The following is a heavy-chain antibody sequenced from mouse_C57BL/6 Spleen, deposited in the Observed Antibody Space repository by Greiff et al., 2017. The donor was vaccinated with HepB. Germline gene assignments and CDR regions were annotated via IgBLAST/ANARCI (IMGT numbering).Heavy chain of an antibody. J-gene: IGHJ1*03. CDR1: GFTFSDYG. V-gene: IGHV5-17*01. Sequence: EVKLMESGGGLVKPGWSLKLSCAASGFTFSDYGMHWVRQAPEKGLAWVAYISSGSSTIYYADTVKGRFTISRDNAKNTLFLQMTSRRSEDTAMYYCAVGYGSSSWYFDVWGTGTTVTVSS. CDR2: ISSGSSTI. D-gene: IGHD1-1*01. CDR3: AVGYGSSSWYFDV.